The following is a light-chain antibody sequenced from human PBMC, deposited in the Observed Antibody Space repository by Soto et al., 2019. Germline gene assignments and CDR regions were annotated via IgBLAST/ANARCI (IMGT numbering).Light chain of an antibody. J-gene: IGKJ1*01. CDR1: QSVSSTY. CDR2: GAS. Sequence: EIVLTQSPGTLSLSPGERATLSCRASQSVSSTYLAWYQQKPGQAPRLLIYGASNRATGIPDRFSGSGSGTDFTLTISRLEPEDCAVYYCQEYGGSRWTFGQGTGV. CDR3: QEYGGSRWT. V-gene: IGKV3-20*01.